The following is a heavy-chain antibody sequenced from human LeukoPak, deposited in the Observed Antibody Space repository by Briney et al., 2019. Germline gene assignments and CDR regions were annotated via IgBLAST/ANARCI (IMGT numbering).Heavy chain of an antibody. D-gene: IGHD5-24*01. J-gene: IGHJ6*02. CDR3: ARDRDGYNLGSYYYYGMDV. Sequence: SETLSLTCTVSGGSISSYYWSWIRQPPGKGLEWIGYIYYSGSTNYNPSLKSRVTISVDTSKNQFSLKRSSVTAADTAVYYCARDRDGYNLGSYYYYGMDVWGQGTTVTVSS. CDR1: GGSISSYY. V-gene: IGHV4-59*01. CDR2: IYYSGST.